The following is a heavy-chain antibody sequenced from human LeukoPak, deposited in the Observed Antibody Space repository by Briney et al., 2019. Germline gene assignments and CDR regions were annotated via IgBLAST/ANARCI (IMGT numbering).Heavy chain of an antibody. Sequence: PSETLSLTCTVSGGSISSGGYYWSWIRQHPGKGLEWIGYIYYSGSTYYNPSLKSRVTISVDTSKNQFSLKLSSVTAADTAVYYCARSIGDFWSGYMNWFDPRGQGTLVTVSS. CDR3: ARSIGDFWSGYMNWFDP. J-gene: IGHJ5*02. CDR1: GGSISSGGYY. V-gene: IGHV4-31*03. D-gene: IGHD3-3*01. CDR2: IYYSGST.